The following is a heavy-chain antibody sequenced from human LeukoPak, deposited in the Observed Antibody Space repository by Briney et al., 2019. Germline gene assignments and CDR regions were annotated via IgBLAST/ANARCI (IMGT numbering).Heavy chain of an antibody. J-gene: IGHJ4*02. CDR2: IKQDGSEK. Sequence: GGSLRLSCAASGFTFGSCWMSWVRQAPGKGLEWVASIKQDGSEKHYVDFVKGRFTISRDNAKNSLYLQMNSLRAEDSAVYYCARRYFDYWGQGTLVTVSS. CDR1: GFTFGSCW. V-gene: IGHV3-7*03. CDR3: ARRYFDY.